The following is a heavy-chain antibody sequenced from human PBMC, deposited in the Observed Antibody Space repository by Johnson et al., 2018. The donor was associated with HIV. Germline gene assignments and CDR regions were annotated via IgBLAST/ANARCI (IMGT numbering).Heavy chain of an antibody. CDR3: ARKQWLAKISSDAFDI. J-gene: IGHJ3*02. D-gene: IGHD6-19*01. Sequence: QVQLVESGGGVVQPGRSLRLSCAASEFTFSNYVIHWVRQAPGKGLEWVAMISYDGTNIYYRDSVKGRFTISRDNSKNTLYLHMDSLRAEDTAAYYCARKQWLAKISSDAFDIWGQGTMVTVSS. CDR1: EFTFSNYV. V-gene: IGHV3-30-3*01. CDR2: ISYDGTNI.